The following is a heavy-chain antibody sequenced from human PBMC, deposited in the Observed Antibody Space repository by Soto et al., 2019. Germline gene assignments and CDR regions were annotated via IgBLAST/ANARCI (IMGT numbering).Heavy chain of an antibody. V-gene: IGHV3-33*06. D-gene: IGHD3-16*02. CDR3: AKDQVYDYVWGSYPFYYYGMDV. J-gene: IGHJ6*02. Sequence: SLRLSCAASGFAFSGYGMHWVRQAPGKGLESVTTIWHDGTNKYYAETVKGRFTISRDNSKNTLYLQMNSLRAEDTAVYYCAKDQVYDYVWGSYPFYYYGMDVWGQGTTVTVSS. CDR1: GFAFSGYG. CDR2: IWHDGTNK.